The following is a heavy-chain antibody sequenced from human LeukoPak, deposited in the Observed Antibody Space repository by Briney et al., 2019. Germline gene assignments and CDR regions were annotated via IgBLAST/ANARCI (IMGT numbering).Heavy chain of an antibody. CDR2: ITGSDDRT. CDR1: GFTFSSDA. D-gene: IGHD3-22*01. Sequence: GGSLRLSCAASGFTFSSDAMTWVRQAPGKGLEWVSTITGSDDRTYYADSVKGRFTISRDYSKNTLHLQLNSLRAEDTAMYYCAKGPQLGSGYHPDYRGQGTLVSVSS. V-gene: IGHV3-23*01. J-gene: IGHJ4*02. CDR3: AKGPQLGSGYHPDY.